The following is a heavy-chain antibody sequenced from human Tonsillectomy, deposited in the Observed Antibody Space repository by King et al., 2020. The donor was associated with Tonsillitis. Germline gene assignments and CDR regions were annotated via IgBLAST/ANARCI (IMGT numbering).Heavy chain of an antibody. V-gene: IGHV3-7*03. J-gene: IGHJ6*02. D-gene: IGHD6-19*01. CDR1: GFTFHSYW. Sequence: VQLVESGGGLVQPGGSLRLSCAASGFTFHSYWMSWVRQAPGKGLEWVANIKQDGSEKYYVDSVKGRFTFSRDNSKNSLFLQMNGLRAEDTAVYYCAREIRPLRWGGSGRGMDVWGQGTTVTVSS. CDR2: IKQDGSEK. CDR3: AREIRPLRWGGSGRGMDV.